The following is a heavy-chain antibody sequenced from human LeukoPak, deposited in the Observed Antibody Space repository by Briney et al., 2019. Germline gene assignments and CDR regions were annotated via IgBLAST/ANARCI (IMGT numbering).Heavy chain of an antibody. J-gene: IGHJ4*02. CDR3: ARDLEALPALLWGVVPAANGAGDY. CDR1: GFTFNRDW. CDR2: IKEDGSEK. V-gene: IGHV3-7*03. Sequence: PGGSLRLSCAASGFTFNRDWTAWVRQAPGKGLEWVANIKEDGSEKNYVDSVKGRFTISRDNAENSVYLQMNSLRAEDTAVYYCARDLEALPALLWGVVPAANGAGDYWGQGTLVTVSS. D-gene: IGHD2-2*01.